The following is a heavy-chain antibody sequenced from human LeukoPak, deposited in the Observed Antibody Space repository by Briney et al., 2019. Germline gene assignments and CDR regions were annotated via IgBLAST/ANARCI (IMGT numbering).Heavy chain of an antibody. CDR1: GGSISNRSYY. CDR3: ARRGYSCILRDY. CDR2: ISSSGSTM. D-gene: IGHD6-13*01. J-gene: IGHJ4*02. V-gene: IGHV3-48*01. Sequence: PSETLSLTCTVSGGSISNRSYYWGWVRQAPGKGLEWVSSISSSGSTMYYADSAKGRFTISRDNAKNSLYLQMSGLRVEDTAVYYCARRGYSCILRDYWGQGTLVTVSS.